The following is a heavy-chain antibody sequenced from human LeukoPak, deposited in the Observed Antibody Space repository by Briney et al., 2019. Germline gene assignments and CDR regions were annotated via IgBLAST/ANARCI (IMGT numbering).Heavy chain of an antibody. D-gene: IGHD3-3*01. CDR1: GGTFSSYA. CDR2: IIPIFGIA. CDR3: ARGREYDFWNGFDP. J-gene: IGHJ5*02. Sequence: SLKLSCTASGGTFSSYAISWVRQAPGQGLEWMGRIIPIFGIANYAQTFQGRVTITADKSASTVYMELSTLRSQDTAVYYCARGREYDFWNGFDPWGQGTLVTVSP. V-gene: IGHV1-69*04.